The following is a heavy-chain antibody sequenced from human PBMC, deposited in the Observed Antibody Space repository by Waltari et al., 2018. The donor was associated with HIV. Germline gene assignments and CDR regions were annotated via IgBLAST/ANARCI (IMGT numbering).Heavy chain of an antibody. J-gene: IGHJ4*02. CDR3: ARVRPADQRYLDY. Sequence: VQPQASGPGLVRPSETLSLSCPVPGFSITTRHYWGWVRQPPGKGLELIGYIYHTGSAYYHPSLKSRVSISVDTSKNQFSLKVNSMTASDAVVYYCARVRPADQRYLDYWGQGTLVTVSS. CDR1: GFSITTRHY. V-gene: IGHV4-38-2*02. CDR2: IYHTGSA. D-gene: IGHD6-25*01.